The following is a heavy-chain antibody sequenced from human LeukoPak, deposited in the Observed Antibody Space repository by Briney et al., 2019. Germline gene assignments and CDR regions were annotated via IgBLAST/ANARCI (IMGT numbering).Heavy chain of an antibody. J-gene: IGHJ5*02. D-gene: IGHD3-3*01. CDR3: VKERRVSLQFLEYSHNWFDT. CDR2: INPNSGGT. Sequence: ASVKVSCKASGYTFTGNNMRWERQGPGQGLEWMRWINPNSGGTNNAHKFPGRVTMTRDTSNTTDYMELSRLSSVNTAHYYCVKERRVSLQFLEYSHNWFDTWGQGTLVTVSS. CDR1: GYTFTGNN. V-gene: IGHV1-2*02.